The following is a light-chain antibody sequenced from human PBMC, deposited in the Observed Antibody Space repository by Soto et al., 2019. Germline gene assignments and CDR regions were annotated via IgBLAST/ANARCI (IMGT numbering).Light chain of an antibody. CDR3: CSYAGSATWV. CDR2: GVT. J-gene: IGLJ3*02. Sequence: QSVLTQPASVSGSPGQSITISCTGTNSDVGNYNLVSWYQQHPGKAPKLMMYGVTKRPSGVSNRFSGSKSGNTASLTISGLQAEDEADYYCCSYAGSATWVFGGGIKVTVL. V-gene: IGLV2-23*02. CDR1: NSDVGNYNL.